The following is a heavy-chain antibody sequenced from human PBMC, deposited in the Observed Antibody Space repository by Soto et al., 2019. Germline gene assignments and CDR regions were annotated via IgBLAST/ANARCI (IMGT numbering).Heavy chain of an antibody. D-gene: IGHD6-6*01. CDR2: IYYSGST. V-gene: IGHV4-59*01. Sequence: SETLSLTCTVSGGSISSYYWSWIRQPPGKGLEWIGYIYYSGSTNYNPSLKSRVTISVDTSKNQFSLKLSSVTAADTAVYYCARGRPTEVGLDGDSSSFTFDYYYMDVWGKGTTVTVSS. CDR3: ARGRPTEVGLDGDSSSFTFDYYYMDV. J-gene: IGHJ6*03. CDR1: GGSISSYY.